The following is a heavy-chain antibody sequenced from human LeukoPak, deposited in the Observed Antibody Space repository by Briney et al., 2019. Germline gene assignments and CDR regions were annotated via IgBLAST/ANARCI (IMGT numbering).Heavy chain of an antibody. V-gene: IGHV3-11*01. J-gene: IGHJ4*02. CDR2: SSSSGTTI. Sequence: GSLRLPFGAPGFPLREYQIDWIRPAPGKGLEWVSYSSSSGTTIYYADSVKGRFAISRDNAKNSLYLQMNSLRAEDTAVYYCARRRDFIDYWGQGTLVTVSS. D-gene: IGHD3/OR15-3a*01. CDR3: ARRRDFIDY. CDR1: GFPLREYQ.